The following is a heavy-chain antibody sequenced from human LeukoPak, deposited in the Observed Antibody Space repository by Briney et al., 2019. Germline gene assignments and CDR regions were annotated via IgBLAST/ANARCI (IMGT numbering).Heavy chain of an antibody. J-gene: IGHJ4*02. CDR2: IYPDDSDT. CDR3: ARERSSQGYFDF. Sequence: SGESLKISCKGSGYRFTSYWIGWVRQMPGKGLEWMGIIYPDDSDTRYSPSFQGQVTISADKSISTAYLQWSSLKASDTAMYYCARERSSQGYFDFWGQGTLVTVSS. D-gene: IGHD6-6*01. V-gene: IGHV5-51*01. CDR1: GYRFTSYW.